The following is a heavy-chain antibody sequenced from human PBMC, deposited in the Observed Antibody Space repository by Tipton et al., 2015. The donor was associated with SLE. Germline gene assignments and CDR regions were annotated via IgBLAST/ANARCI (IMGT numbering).Heavy chain of an antibody. CDR3: ARAPSGSHDFDY. CDR1: GGSSSAYY. D-gene: IGHD1-26*01. J-gene: IGHJ4*02. V-gene: IGHV4-34*01. CDR2: INQRGTT. Sequence: TLSLTCAVYGGSSSAYYWSWIRQSPGKGLEWIGEINQRGTTHYSPSLKGRVTISADTSKNQFSLKLSSVTAADTAVYYCARAPSGSHDFDYWGQGTLVTVSS.